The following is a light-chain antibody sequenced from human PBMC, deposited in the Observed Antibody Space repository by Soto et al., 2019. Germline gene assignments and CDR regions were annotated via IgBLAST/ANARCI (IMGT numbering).Light chain of an antibody. CDR2: EVS. J-gene: IGLJ1*01. CDR3: SSYTSSSFYV. CDR1: SSDVGGYNY. V-gene: IGLV2-14*01. Sequence: HPGSVSWSPGHSITIACTGTSSDVGGYNYVSWYQQHPGKAPKLMIYEVSNRPSGVSNRFSGSKSGNTASLTISGLQAQDEADYYCSSYTSSSFYVFGTGTKV.